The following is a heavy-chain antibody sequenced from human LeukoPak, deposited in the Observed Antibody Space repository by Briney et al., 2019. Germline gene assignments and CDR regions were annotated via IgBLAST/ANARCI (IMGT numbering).Heavy chain of an antibody. CDR3: AKDPCSGGSCHDAFDI. D-gene: IGHD2-15*01. V-gene: IGHV1-18*01. CDR2: ISTYNGNT. Sequence: ASVKVSCKASGYTFTSYGISWVRQAPGQGLEWMGWISTYNGNTNYAQKLQGRVTMTTDTSTSTAYMELRSLRSDDTAVYYCAKDPCSGGSCHDAFDIWGQGTMVTVSS. CDR1: GYTFTSYG. J-gene: IGHJ3*02.